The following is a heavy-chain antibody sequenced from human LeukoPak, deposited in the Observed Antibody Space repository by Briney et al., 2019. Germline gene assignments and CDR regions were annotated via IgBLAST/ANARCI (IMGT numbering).Heavy chain of an antibody. Sequence: SETLSLTCTVSGGSISSYYWSWIRQPPGKGLEWIGYIYYSGSTNYNPSLKSRVTISVDTSKNQFSLKLNSVTAADTAVYYCARAPVISWYTHRLDYYYGMDVWGQGTTVTVSS. CDR2: IYYSGST. CDR3: ARAPVISWYTHRLDYYYGMDV. J-gene: IGHJ6*02. CDR1: GGSISSYY. V-gene: IGHV4-59*12. D-gene: IGHD6-13*01.